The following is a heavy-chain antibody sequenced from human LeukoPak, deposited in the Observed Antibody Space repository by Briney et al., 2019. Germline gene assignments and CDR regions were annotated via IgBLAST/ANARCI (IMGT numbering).Heavy chain of an antibody. D-gene: IGHD6-19*01. J-gene: IGHJ4*02. Sequence: GASVKVSCKASGYTFTSYGISWVRQAPGQGLEWMGWISAYNGNTNYAQKFQGRVTMTRDTSISTAYMELSRLRSDDTAVYYCARAGNRIAVAGHFDYWGQGTLVTVSS. CDR3: ARAGNRIAVAGHFDY. CDR2: ISAYNGNT. V-gene: IGHV1-18*01. CDR1: GYTFTSYG.